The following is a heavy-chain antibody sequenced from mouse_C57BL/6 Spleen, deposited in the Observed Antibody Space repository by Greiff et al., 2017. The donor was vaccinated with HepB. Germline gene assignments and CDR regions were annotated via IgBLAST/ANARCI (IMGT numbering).Heavy chain of an antibody. CDR1: GYSFTDYN. V-gene: IGHV1-39*01. CDR3: ARLAYYSNHYAMDY. CDR2: INPNYGTT. Sequence: LVESGPELVKPGASVKISCKASGYSFTDYNMNWVKQSNGKSLEWIGVINPNYGTTSYNQKFKGKATLTVDQSSSTAYMQLNSLTSEDSAVYYCARLAYYSNHYAMDYWGQGTSVTVSS. J-gene: IGHJ4*01. D-gene: IGHD2-5*01.